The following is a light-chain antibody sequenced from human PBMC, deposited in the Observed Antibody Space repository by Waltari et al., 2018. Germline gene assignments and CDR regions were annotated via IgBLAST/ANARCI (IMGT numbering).Light chain of an antibody. V-gene: IGKV3-11*01. J-gene: IGKJ5*01. CDR1: QSVSSH. CDR2: DAS. Sequence: EIVLTQSPATLSLSPGERATLSCRASQSVSSHLAWYQQKPGQAPRLPIFDASNRATYIPARFSGSGSGTDFTLSITSLEPEDFAIYYCQQRTNWPLITFGPGTRLEIK. CDR3: QQRTNWPLIT.